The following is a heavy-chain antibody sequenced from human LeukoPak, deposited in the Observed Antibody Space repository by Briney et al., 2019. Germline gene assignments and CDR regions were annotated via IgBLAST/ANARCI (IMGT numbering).Heavy chain of an antibody. CDR2: FDPEDGET. D-gene: IGHD3-22*01. J-gene: IGHJ4*02. CDR3: ATVFSDSSGYYLDY. CDR1: GYTLTELS. Sequence: ASVKVSCKVSGYTLTELSMHWVRQAPGKGLELMGGFDPEDGETIYAQKFQGRVTMTEDTSTDTAYMELSSLRSEDTAVYYCATVFSDSSGYYLDYWGQGTLVTVSS. V-gene: IGHV1-24*01.